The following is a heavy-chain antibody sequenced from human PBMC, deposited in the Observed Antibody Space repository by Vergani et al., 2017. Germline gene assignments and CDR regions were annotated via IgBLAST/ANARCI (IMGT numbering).Heavy chain of an antibody. CDR2: IIPMVDVT. D-gene: IGHD3-16*01. V-gene: IGHV1-69*04. CDR1: ENTFSSYL. Sequence: QVQLVQSGAEVKKPGSSVKVSCKASENTFSSYLFSWVRQASGQGLEWMGRIIPMVDVTNYAQQFQGRVTITANKSTYPAYMELTGLSSEDTAIYCCSRDDSETHFAGGVARFFDSWGQGTLVTVSS. J-gene: IGHJ4*02. CDR3: SRDDSETHFAGGVARFFDS.